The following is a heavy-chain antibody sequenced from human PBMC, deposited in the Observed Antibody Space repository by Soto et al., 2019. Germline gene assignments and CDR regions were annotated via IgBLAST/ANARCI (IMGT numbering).Heavy chain of an antibody. J-gene: IGHJ1*01. Sequence: VASVKVSCKVSGYTLTELSMHWVRQAPGKGLEWMGGFDPEDGETIYAQKFQGRVTMTEDTSTDTAYMELSSLRSEDTAVYYCATVTYYYDSSGYWRPLYFQHWGQGTLVTVSS. D-gene: IGHD3-22*01. V-gene: IGHV1-24*01. CDR1: GYTLTELS. CDR3: ATVTYYYDSSGYWRPLYFQH. CDR2: FDPEDGET.